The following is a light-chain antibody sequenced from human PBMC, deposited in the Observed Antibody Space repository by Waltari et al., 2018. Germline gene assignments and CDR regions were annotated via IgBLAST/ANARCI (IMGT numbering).Light chain of an antibody. Sequence: DIQMTQSPSTLSASVGNRVTITCRASQSLSSWWAWYKQKPGKDPKLRRYNASSLESGVPSRFSGSGSGTEFTLTISSLQPDDFAADYCQQYNSYSPWTFGQGTKVEIK. J-gene: IGKJ1*01. CDR1: QSLSSW. V-gene: IGKV1-5*03. CDR3: QQYNSYSPWT. CDR2: NAS.